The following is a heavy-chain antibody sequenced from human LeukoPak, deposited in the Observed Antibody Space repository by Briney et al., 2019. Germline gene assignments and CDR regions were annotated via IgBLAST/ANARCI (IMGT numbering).Heavy chain of an antibody. Sequence: GASVKVSCKASGYTFTSYGISWVRQAPGQGLEWMGWISAYNGNTNYAQKLQGRVTMTTDTSTSTAYMELRSLRSDDTAVYYCARNALAGPIERAFDIWGQGTMVTVSS. V-gene: IGHV1-18*01. CDR1: GYTFTSYG. CDR2: ISAYNGNT. CDR3: ARNALAGPIERAFDI. J-gene: IGHJ3*02. D-gene: IGHD2-2*01.